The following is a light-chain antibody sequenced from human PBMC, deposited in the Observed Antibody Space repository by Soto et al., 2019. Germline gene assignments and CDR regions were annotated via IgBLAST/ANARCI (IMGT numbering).Light chain of an antibody. J-gene: IGKJ5*01. V-gene: IGKV3-15*01. CDR2: AAS. CDR3: QQYGSSLIT. Sequence: EIVMTQTPATLSVSPGESATLSCRASQTVNRNVAWYQQKPGQAPRLLIYAASSRATGIPARFSGSGSGTEFTLTISSLQSEDFAVYYCQQYGSSLITFGQGTRLEI. CDR1: QTVNRN.